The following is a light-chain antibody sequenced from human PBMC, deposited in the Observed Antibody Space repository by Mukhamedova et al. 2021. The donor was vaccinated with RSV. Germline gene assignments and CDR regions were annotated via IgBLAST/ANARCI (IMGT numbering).Light chain of an antibody. J-gene: IGLJ6*01. CDR3: CSNGGSAPYV. Sequence: YQHHPDKAPKVMIYEDSKRPSGISDRFSGSKSSNTASLTISGLQAEDEADYYCCSNGGSAPYVFGSGTKVTV. CDR2: EDS. V-gene: IGLV2-23*01.